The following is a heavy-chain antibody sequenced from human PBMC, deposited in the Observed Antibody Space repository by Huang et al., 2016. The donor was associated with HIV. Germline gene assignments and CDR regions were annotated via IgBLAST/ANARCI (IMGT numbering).Heavy chain of an antibody. V-gene: IGHV3-11*01. CDR1: GFTFSDYY. CDR3: ARSSGELGAPHN. Sequence: QVQLVESGGGLVKPGGSLRLSCAASGFTFSDYYMSWIRQAPGKRLDGVSYISSSGSDKYYTDSVKGRFTISRDNAKNSLYLQMNSLRAEDTAVYYCARSSGELGAPHNWGQGTLVTVSS. J-gene: IGHJ4*02. D-gene: IGHD1-26*01. CDR2: ISSSGSDK.